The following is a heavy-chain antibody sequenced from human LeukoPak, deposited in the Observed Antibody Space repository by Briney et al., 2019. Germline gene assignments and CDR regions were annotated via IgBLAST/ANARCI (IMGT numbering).Heavy chain of an antibody. J-gene: IGHJ4*02. CDR3: ARVPREGYISGWVLIDY. Sequence: GEPLKISCQGSGYTFTTYWIGWARQMPGKGLEWMGIIYPGGSDTRYSPSFQGQVTISVDKSISTAYLQWSSLKASDTAMYYCARVPREGYISGWVLIDYWGQGTLVTVST. V-gene: IGHV5-51*01. CDR2: IYPGGSDT. CDR1: GYTFTTYW. D-gene: IGHD6-19*01.